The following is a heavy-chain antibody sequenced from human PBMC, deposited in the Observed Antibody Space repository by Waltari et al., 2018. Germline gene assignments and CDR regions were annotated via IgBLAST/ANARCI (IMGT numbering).Heavy chain of an antibody. Sequence: EVQLVQSGAEVKKPGESLKISCQVSGHSLTDYWIAWVRRMPGKGLEWMGIINRGDSDTRYSPYFQGQVHISVDKSSDTADLEWSSLKASDTGIYFCARPWNNGWYYSGMDVWGQGTSVTVSS. V-gene: IGHV5-51*01. J-gene: IGHJ6*02. CDR3: ARPWNNGWYYSGMDV. CDR2: INRGDSDT. CDR1: GHSLTDYW. D-gene: IGHD6-19*01.